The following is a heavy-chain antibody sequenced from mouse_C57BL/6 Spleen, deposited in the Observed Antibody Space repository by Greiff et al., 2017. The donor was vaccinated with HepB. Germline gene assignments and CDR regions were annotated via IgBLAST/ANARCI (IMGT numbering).Heavy chain of an antibody. CDR1: GYTFTSYW. CDR2: IDPSDSYT. J-gene: IGHJ4*01. Sequence: VQLQQPGAELVKPGASVKLSCKASGYTFTSYWMQWVKQRPGQGLEWIGEIDPSDSYTNYNQKFKGKATLTVDTSSSPAYMQLSSLTSEDSAVYYCAQYAMDYWGQGTSVTVSS. CDR3: AQYAMDY. V-gene: IGHV1-50*01.